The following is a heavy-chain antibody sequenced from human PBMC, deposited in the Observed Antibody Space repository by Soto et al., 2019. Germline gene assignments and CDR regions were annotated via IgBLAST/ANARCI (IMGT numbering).Heavy chain of an antibody. V-gene: IGHV1-69*06. D-gene: IGHD2-2*01. CDR1: GGTFSSYA. Sequence: GASVKVSCKASGGTFSSYAISWGRQAPGQGLEGMGGTIPIFGTANYAQKFQGRVTITADKSTSTAYMELSSRRSEDTAVYYCARGVNCSSTSCYRKNCFDPWGQGTLVTVSS. CDR2: TIPIFGTA. CDR3: ARGVNCSSTSCYRKNCFDP. J-gene: IGHJ5*02.